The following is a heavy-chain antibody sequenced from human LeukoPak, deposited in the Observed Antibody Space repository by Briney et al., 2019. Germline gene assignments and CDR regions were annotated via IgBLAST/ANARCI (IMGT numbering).Heavy chain of an antibody. CDR3: AKAGDSSSFPTPGYYYYGMDV. Sequence: GSLRLSCAASGFTFSSYSMNWVRPAPGKGLGWVSSISSSSSYIYYADSVKGRFTISRDNAKNSLYLQMNSLRAEDTALYYCAKAGDSSSFPTPGYYYYGMDVWGQGTTVTVSS. CDR2: ISSSSSYI. D-gene: IGHD6-6*01. J-gene: IGHJ6*02. CDR1: GFTFSSYS. V-gene: IGHV3-21*04.